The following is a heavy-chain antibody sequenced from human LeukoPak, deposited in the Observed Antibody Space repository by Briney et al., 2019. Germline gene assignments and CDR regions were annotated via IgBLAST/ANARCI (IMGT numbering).Heavy chain of an antibody. CDR2: INHSGST. CDR3: AGGARIPTYDYVWGSYRLRPYFDY. J-gene: IGHJ4*02. V-gene: IGHV4-34*01. CDR1: GGSFSGYY. Sequence: PSETLSLTCAVYGGSFSGYYWSWIRQPPGKGLEWIGEINHSGSTNYSPSLKSRVTISVDTSKNQFSLKLSSVTAADTAVYYCAGGARIPTYDYVWGSYRLRPYFDYWGQGTLVTVSS. D-gene: IGHD3-16*02.